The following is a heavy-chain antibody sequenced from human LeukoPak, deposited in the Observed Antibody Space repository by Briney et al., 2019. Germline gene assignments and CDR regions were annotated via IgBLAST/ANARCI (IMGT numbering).Heavy chain of an antibody. V-gene: IGHV3-33*01. CDR2: IWYDGSNK. Sequence: GGSLRLSCAASGFTFSSYGMHWVRRAPGKGLEWVAVIWYDGSNKYYADSVKGRFTISRDNSKNTLYLQMNSLRAEDTAVYYCARDWYDILTGYYNDYFDYWGQGTLVTVSS. CDR3: ARDWYDILTGYYNDYFDY. D-gene: IGHD3-9*01. J-gene: IGHJ4*02. CDR1: GFTFSSYG.